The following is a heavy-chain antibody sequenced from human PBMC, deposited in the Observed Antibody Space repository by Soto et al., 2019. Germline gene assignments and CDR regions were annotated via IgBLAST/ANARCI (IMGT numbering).Heavy chain of an antibody. J-gene: IGHJ6*02. CDR2: IYHSGST. Sequence: QVQLQESGPGLVKPSGTLSLTCAVSGGSISSSNWWSWVRQPPGKGLEWIGEIYHSGSTNYNPSLKSRVTISVDKSKDQFSLELSSVPAADTAVYYWARVSGSYYYGMDVWGQGTTVTVAS. CDR1: GGSISSSNW. D-gene: IGHD1-26*01. V-gene: IGHV4-4*02. CDR3: ARVSGSYYYGMDV.